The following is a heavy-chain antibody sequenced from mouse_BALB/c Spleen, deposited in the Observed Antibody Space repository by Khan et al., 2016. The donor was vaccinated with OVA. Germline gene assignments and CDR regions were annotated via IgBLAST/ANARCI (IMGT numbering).Heavy chain of an antibody. Sequence: QVQLQQSGAELARPGASVKMSCKASGYTFTSYTIHWIKKRPGQGLEWIGYINPSNGYTNNNQKFKDKATLTTDKSSTTAYLQLSSLTSDDSAVYNCVRDGAYHRNDGWFAYWGQGTLVTVSA. CDR2: INPSNGYT. CDR3: VRDGAYHRNDGWFAY. D-gene: IGHD2-14*01. V-gene: IGHV1-4*01. J-gene: IGHJ3*01. CDR1: GYTFTSYT.